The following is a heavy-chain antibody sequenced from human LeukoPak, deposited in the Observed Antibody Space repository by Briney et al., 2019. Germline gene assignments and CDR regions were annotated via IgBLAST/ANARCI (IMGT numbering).Heavy chain of an antibody. V-gene: IGHV3-30*01. J-gene: IGHJ3*02. CDR2: MSFDGGNK. Sequence: PGKYLRLSCAGSGFSFSTYAMHWVRQAPGKGLEWVALMSFDGGNKYYADFVRGRFIISRDNSKNTLYVQRNSLRVEDTAMYYCARDLRGYCSGGDCYSVHAFDIWGQGTMVTVSS. CDR1: GFSFSTYA. CDR3: ARDLRGYCSGGDCYSVHAFDI. D-gene: IGHD2-15*01.